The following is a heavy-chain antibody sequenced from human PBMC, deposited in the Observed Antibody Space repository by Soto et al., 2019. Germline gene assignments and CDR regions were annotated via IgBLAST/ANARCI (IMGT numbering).Heavy chain of an antibody. D-gene: IGHD3-22*01. CDR2: ISGSGGRT. J-gene: IGHJ4*02. V-gene: IGHV3-23*01. CDR3: AKDERYDSSDFDC. CDR1: GFTFSDYY. Sequence: GGSLRLSCAASGFTFSDYYMSWIRQAPGKGLEWVSSISGSGGRTYSADSAKGRFTISRDNSKNTLYLQLNSLRAEDSAVYYCAKDERYDSSDFDCWGQGTPVTVSS.